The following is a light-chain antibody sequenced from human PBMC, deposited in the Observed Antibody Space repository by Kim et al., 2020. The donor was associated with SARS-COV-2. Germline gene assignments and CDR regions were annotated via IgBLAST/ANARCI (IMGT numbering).Light chain of an antibody. V-gene: IGKV1-39*01. J-gene: IGKJ1*01. CDR2: AAS. Sequence: DIQMTQSPSSLSASVGDRVTITCRASQSISSYLNWYQQKPGKAPKLLIYAASSLQSGVPSRFSGSGSGTDFTLTISSLQPEDFATYLCQQSYSTPWTFGQGTKVDIK. CDR1: QSISSY. CDR3: QQSYSTPWT.